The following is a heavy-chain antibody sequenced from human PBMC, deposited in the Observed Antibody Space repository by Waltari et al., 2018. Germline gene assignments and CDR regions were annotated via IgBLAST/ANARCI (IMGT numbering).Heavy chain of an antibody. CDR3: ARLPRYDFWSGYSYYMDV. D-gene: IGHD3-3*01. V-gene: IGHV4-39*01. J-gene: IGHJ6*03. CDR1: GGSISSSSYY. CDR2: IYYSGST. Sequence: QLQLQESGPGLVKPSETLSLTCTVSGGSISSSSYYWGWIRQPPGRGLEWIGSIYYSGSTYYNPSLKSRVTISVDTSKNQFSLKLSSVTAADTAVYYCARLPRYDFWSGYSYYMDVWGKGTTVTVSS.